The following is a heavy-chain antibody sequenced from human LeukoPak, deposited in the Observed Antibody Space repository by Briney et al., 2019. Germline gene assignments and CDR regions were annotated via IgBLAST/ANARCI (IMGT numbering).Heavy chain of an antibody. CDR2: ISAYNGNT. D-gene: IGHD6-13*01. CDR3: ASESPGAEQLVQDAFDI. V-gene: IGHV1-18*01. Sequence: ASVKVSCKASGYTFTSYGISWVRQAPGQGLEWMGWISAYNGNTNYAQKLQGRVTMTTDTPTSAAYMELSRLRSDDTAVYYCASESPGAEQLVQDAFDIWGQGTMVTVSS. J-gene: IGHJ3*02. CDR1: GYTFTSYG.